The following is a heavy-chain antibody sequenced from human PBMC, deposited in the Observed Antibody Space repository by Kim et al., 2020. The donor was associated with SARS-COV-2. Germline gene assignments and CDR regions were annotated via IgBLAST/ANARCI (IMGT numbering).Heavy chain of an antibody. J-gene: IGHJ3*02. CDR1: GLDFVYAW. V-gene: IGHV3-15*01. CDR2: IKSKSSGGTA. CDR3: AKDVPRSAGALHI. Sequence: GGSLRLSCATSGLDFVYAWMTWVRQAPGKGLEWVGRIKSKSSGGTADYGAPVKARFTISSDDSTATVFLQMSSMKSEDTAVYYCAKDVPRSAGALHIWG.